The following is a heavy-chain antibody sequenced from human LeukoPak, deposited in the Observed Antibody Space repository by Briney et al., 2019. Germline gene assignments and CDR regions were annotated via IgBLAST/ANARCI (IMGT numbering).Heavy chain of an antibody. Sequence: PGGSLRLSCAASGFTFSSYGMSWVRQAPGKGLEWVSAISGSGGNTYYADSVKGRFTISRDNSKNTLYLQMNSLRAEDTAVYHCAKDFRSYGSGKIYYFDYWGQGTLVTVSS. CDR2: ISGSGGNT. J-gene: IGHJ4*02. CDR3: AKDFRSYGSGKIYYFDY. D-gene: IGHD3-10*01. CDR1: GFTFSSYG. V-gene: IGHV3-23*01.